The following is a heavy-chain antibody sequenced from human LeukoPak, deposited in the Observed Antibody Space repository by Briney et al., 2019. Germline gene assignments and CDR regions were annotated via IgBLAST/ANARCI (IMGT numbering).Heavy chain of an antibody. J-gene: IGHJ3*02. Sequence: PGGSLRLSCAASGFTFNNYGMHWVRQAPGKGLEWVAFIRYNGNNQYYADSVKGRFTISRDNAKNSLYLQMNSLRAEDTAVYYCAVSGSGSYYSRDAFDIWGQGTMVTVSS. D-gene: IGHD3-10*01. V-gene: IGHV3-30*02. CDR2: IRYNGNNQ. CDR1: GFTFNNYG. CDR3: AVSGSGSYYSRDAFDI.